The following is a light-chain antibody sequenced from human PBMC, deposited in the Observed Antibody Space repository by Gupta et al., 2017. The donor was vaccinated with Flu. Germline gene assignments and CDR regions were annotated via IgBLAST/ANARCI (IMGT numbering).Light chain of an antibody. CDR2: GAS. CDR1: QSVRSTY. CDR3: HQGGSSPLT. V-gene: IGKV3-20*01. Sequence: EVVLTQSPGTLSLSPGERATLSCRASQSVRSTYLAWYQQKPGRAPSLLIYGASSRATGIPDRFSGSGSGTDFTLTISRLEPEDFAVYYCHQGGSSPLTFGGGTKVEIK. J-gene: IGKJ4*01.